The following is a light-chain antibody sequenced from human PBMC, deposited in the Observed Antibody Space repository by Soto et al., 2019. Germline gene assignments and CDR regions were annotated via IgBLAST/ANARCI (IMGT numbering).Light chain of an antibody. CDR2: GAS. CDR1: MTVGTN. CDR3: QHYNNWPPGT. Sequence: VMTQSPATLSVSPGERATLSCRASMTVGTNLAWYQQKPGQPPRLLIYGASTRATGIPARFSGSGSGTDFTLTISSLQSEDFAVYYCQHYNNWPPGTFGQGTRVEIK. V-gene: IGKV3-15*01. J-gene: IGKJ1*01.